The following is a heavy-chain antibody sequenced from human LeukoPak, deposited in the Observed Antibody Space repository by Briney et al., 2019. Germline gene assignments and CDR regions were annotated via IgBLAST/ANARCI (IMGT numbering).Heavy chain of an antibody. D-gene: IGHD5-24*01. J-gene: IGHJ4*02. CDR1: GGSFSGYY. Sequence: SETLSLTCAVYGGSFSGYYWSWIRQPPGKGLEWIGEINHSGSTNYNPSLKSRVTISVDTSKNQFSLKLSSVTAADTAVYYCARGRKRGLQFPLPFDYWGQGTLVTVSS. V-gene: IGHV4-34*01. CDR3: ARGRKRGLQFPLPFDY. CDR2: INHSGST.